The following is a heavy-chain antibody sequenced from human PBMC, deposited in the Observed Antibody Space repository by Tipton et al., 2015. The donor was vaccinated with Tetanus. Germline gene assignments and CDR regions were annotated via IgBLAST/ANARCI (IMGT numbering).Heavy chain of an antibody. J-gene: IGHJ6*02. Sequence: LRLSCAVYGGSFSGYYWSWIRQPPGKGLEWIGEINHSGSTNYNPSLKSRVTISVDTSKNQFSLKLTSVTAADTAVYYCVRDRGLTTSGGIGMDVWGQGTTVTVSS. V-gene: IGHV4-34*01. CDR2: INHSGST. D-gene: IGHD4-17*01. CDR3: VRDRGLTTSGGIGMDV. CDR1: GGSFSGYY.